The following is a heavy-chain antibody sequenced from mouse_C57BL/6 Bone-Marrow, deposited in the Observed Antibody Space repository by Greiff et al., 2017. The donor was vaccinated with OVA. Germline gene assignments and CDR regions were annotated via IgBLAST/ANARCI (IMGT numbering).Heavy chain of an antibody. CDR2: INPNNGGT. V-gene: IGHV1-26*01. J-gene: IGHJ2*01. CDR3: ARRVLGYYYGSSLDY. D-gene: IGHD1-1*01. Sequence: EVQLQQSGPELVKPGASVKISCKASGYTFTDYYMNWVKQSHGKSLEWIGDINPNNGGTSYNQKFKGKATLTVDKSSSTAYMELRSLTSEDSAVYYCARRVLGYYYGSSLDYWGQGTTLTVSS. CDR1: GYTFTDYY.